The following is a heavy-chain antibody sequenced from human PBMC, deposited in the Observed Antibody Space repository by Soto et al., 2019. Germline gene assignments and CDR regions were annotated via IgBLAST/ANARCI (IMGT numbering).Heavy chain of an antibody. V-gene: IGHV3-74*01. D-gene: IGHD6-13*01. Sequence: GGSLRLSCAASGFTFSSYWMHWVRQAPGKGLVWVSRINSDGSSTSYADSVKGRFTISRDNAKNTLYLQMNSLRAEDTAVYYCARRGYSSSWYETPVGIWCQGTMVTVSS. CDR1: GFTFSSYW. CDR3: ARRGYSSSWYETPVGI. J-gene: IGHJ3*02. CDR2: INSDGSST.